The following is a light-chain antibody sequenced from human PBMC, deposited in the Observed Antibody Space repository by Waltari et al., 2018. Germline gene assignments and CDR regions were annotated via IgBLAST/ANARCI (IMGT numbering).Light chain of an antibody. CDR1: QSVSSNY. J-gene: IGKJ1*01. CDR3: QHYGSSPWT. Sequence: EIVLTQSPGTMSLSTGERATLSCRASQSVSSNYLTWYQQKPGQPPRLLIYDATSRTTVIPDRCSGSCSGTDFTLTSSILEPEDFAVYYCQHYGSSPWTFGQGTKVEIK. CDR2: DAT. V-gene: IGKV3-20*01.